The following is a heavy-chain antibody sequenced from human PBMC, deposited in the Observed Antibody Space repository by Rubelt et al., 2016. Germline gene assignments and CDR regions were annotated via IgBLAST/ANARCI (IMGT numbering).Heavy chain of an antibody. CDR2: IYYSGST. CDR1: GGSISSYY. Sequence: QVQLQESGPGLVKPSETLSLTCTVSGGSISSYYWSWIRQPPGKGLEWIGYIYYSGSTNYNPSLKSRVTISVDTSKNQFSLKLSSVTAADTAVYYCARDNTLDYYYYGMDVWGQGTTVTVSS. CDR3: ARDNTLDYYYYGMDV. V-gene: IGHV4-59*01. J-gene: IGHJ6*02.